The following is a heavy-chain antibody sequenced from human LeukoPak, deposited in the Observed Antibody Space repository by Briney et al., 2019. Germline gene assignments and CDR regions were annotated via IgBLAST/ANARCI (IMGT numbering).Heavy chain of an antibody. D-gene: IGHD3-22*01. CDR3: AKDIYYDSSGYRGYFDY. CDR2: MSYDGSNK. CDR1: GFTFSGYA. J-gene: IGHJ4*02. V-gene: IGHV3-30*18. Sequence: GGSLRLSCAASGFTFSGYAMHWGRQAPGKGLGWVAVMSYDGSNKYYVYSVKGRVTVSRDNSKNTLYLQMNSLRAEDTAVYYCAKDIYYDSSGYRGYFDYWGQGTLVTVSS.